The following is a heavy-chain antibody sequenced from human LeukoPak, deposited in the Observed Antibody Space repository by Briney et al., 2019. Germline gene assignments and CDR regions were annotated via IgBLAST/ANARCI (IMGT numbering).Heavy chain of an antibody. J-gene: IGHJ4*02. CDR2: ISYDGSNR. CDR1: GFTFSNFP. D-gene: IGHD3-10*01. V-gene: IGHV3-30-3*01. CDR3: ARDYYASGSSPDY. Sequence: GGSLRLSCAVSGFTFSNFPMHWVRQAPGKGLEWVAVISYDGSNRYYADSVKGRFTISRDNSKDTLYLQMNSLRAEDTALYYCARDYYASGSSPDYWGQGTLVTVSS.